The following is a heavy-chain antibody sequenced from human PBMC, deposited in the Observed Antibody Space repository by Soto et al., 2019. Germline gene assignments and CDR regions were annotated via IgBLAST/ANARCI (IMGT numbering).Heavy chain of an antibody. V-gene: IGHV3-30*03. CDR3: ARVFRGSDWFDP. CDR1: GFTFSNYG. J-gene: IGHJ5*02. Sequence: GGSLRLSCVASGFTFSNYGMHWVRQAPGKGLEWVAVISYDGSNKYYADSVKGRFTISRDNSKNTLYLQMNSLRAEDTAVYYCARVFRGSDWFDPWGQGTLVTVSS. CDR2: ISYDGSNK. D-gene: IGHD2-21*01.